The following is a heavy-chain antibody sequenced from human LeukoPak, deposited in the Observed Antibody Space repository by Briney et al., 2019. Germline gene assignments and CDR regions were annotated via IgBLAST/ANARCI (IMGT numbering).Heavy chain of an antibody. Sequence: GGSLRLSCATSGFTLSLACMHWVRQAPGKGLEWVSRIKYDGSYTNYADSVKGRFTISRDNARNTLSLHMISLRAEDTAVYFCVRDGDAYNFDFWGQGVLVTVSS. CDR2: IKYDGSYT. V-gene: IGHV3-74*01. D-gene: IGHD5-24*01. CDR1: GFTLSLAC. J-gene: IGHJ4*02. CDR3: VRDGDAYNFDF.